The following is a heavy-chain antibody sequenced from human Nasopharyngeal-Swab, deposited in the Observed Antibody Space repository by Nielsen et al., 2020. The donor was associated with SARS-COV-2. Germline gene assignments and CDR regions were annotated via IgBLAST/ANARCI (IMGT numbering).Heavy chain of an antibody. Sequence: WIRQPPGKGLEWVAVIWYDGSNKYYADSVKGRFTISRDNSKNTLYLQMNSLRAEDTAVYYCARDSVGYCSGGSCYPHYYFDYWGQGTLVTVSS. J-gene: IGHJ4*02. V-gene: IGHV3-33*01. CDR2: IWYDGSNK. D-gene: IGHD2-15*01. CDR3: ARDSVGYCSGGSCYPHYYFDY.